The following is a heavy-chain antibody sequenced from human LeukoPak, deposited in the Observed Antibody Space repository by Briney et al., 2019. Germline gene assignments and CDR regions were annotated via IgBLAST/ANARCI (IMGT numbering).Heavy chain of an antibody. CDR3: AKDLSGTLDY. Sequence: GGSLRLSCAASGFTFSSYGMHWVRQAPGKGLEWVAVISYDGNNKYYADSVKGRFTISRDNSKNTLYLQMNSLRAEDTAVYYCAKDLSGTLDYWGQGTLVTVSS. V-gene: IGHV3-30*18. CDR1: GFTFSSYG. D-gene: IGHD1-26*01. J-gene: IGHJ4*02. CDR2: ISYDGNNK.